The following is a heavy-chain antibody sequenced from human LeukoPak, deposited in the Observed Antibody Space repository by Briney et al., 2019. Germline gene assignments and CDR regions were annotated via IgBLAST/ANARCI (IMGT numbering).Heavy chain of an antibody. CDR2: IFYTGAT. CDR1: GGSISSGGYS. D-gene: IGHD3-10*01. CDR3: ARRGYFDS. J-gene: IGHJ4*02. V-gene: IGHV4-61*08. Sequence: SQTLSLTCTVSGGSISSGGYSWSWIRQPPGKGLEWIGYIFYTGATTYNPSLKSRVTMSVDTSQNQFSLKLNSVTAADTAIYYCARRGYFDSWGQGTLVTVSS.